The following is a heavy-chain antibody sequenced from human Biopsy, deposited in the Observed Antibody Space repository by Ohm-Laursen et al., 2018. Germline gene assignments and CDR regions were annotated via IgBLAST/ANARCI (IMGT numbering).Heavy chain of an antibody. Sequence: GTLSLTCTVSGGSFTGHYWTWIRQPPGRGLGRIGLIPHTGYTSYKSSLKSRVTISLDTSRKHFSLRLTSLAAADTAVYYCARGSNEYGGLYFPHWGQGTLVTVSS. CDR1: GGSFTGHY. J-gene: IGHJ1*01. D-gene: IGHD4-23*01. CDR3: ARGSNEYGGLYFPH. CDR2: IPHTGYT. V-gene: IGHV4-59*11.